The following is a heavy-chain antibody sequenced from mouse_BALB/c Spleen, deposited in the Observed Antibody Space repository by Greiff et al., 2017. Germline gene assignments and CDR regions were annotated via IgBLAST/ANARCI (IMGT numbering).Heavy chain of an antibody. V-gene: IGHV5-9-4*01. CDR1: GFTFSSYA. J-gene: IGHJ3*01. CDR2: ISSGGSYT. Sequence: EVQLVESGGGLVKPGGSLKLSCAASGFTFSSYAMSWVRQSPEKRLEWVAEISSGGSYTYYPDTVTGRFTISRDNAKNTLYLEMSSLKSEDSAMYYCERQGYGSSFAYWGQGTLVTVSA. CDR3: ERQGYGSSFAY. D-gene: IGHD1-1*01.